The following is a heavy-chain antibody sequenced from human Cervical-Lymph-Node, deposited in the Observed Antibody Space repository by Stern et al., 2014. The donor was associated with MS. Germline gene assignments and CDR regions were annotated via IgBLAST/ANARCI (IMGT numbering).Heavy chain of an antibody. Sequence: QVQLQDSGPGLVKPSQTLSLTCAVSGGSISSGEYYWSWIRQSPGKGLEWIGYIHYSGTTYYNPSLKSRVTISVDTSKNQFSLKLSSVTAADTAVYYCSRDADAYSLVFGYWGRGTLVTVSS. J-gene: IGHJ4*02. V-gene: IGHV4-30-4*01. CDR2: IHYSGTT. D-gene: IGHD5-24*01. CDR1: GGSISSGEYY. CDR3: SRDADAYSLVFGY.